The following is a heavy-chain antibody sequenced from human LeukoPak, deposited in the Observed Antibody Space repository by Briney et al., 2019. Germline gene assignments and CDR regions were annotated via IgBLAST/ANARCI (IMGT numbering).Heavy chain of an antibody. CDR3: AKESSAVAGTNGAFDI. CDR1: GFTFDDYA. V-gene: IGHV3-9*03. Sequence: GGSLRLSCAASGFTFDDYAMHWVRHAPGKGLEWVSGISWNSGSIGYADSVKGRFTISRDNAKNSLYLQMNSLRAEDMALYYCAKESSAVAGTNGAFDIWGQGTMVTVSS. CDR2: ISWNSGSI. J-gene: IGHJ3*02. D-gene: IGHD6-19*01.